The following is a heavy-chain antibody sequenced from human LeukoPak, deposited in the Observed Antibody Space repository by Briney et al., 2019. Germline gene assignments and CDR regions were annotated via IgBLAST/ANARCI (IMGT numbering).Heavy chain of an antibody. CDR2: INPNSGGT. V-gene: IGHV1-2*02. D-gene: IGHD3-10*01. Sequence: ASVKVSCKASGYTFTGYYMHWVRQAPGQGLEWMGWINPNSGGTNYAQKFQGRVTMTRDTSISTVHMELRRLRSDDTAVYFCTRLKDYYYNSGIYYPFDYWGQGTPVAVSS. CDR3: TRLKDYYYNSGIYYPFDY. CDR1: GYTFTGYY. J-gene: IGHJ4*02.